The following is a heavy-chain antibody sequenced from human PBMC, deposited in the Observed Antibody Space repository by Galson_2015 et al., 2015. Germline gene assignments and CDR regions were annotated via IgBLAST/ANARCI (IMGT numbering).Heavy chain of an antibody. CDR3: ARDRPHNWFDP. Sequence: SLRLSCAASGFTFSNYWMHWVRHAPGVGLVWVSRINTDGSDAVYADSVKGRFTISRDNAKNTVYLQMNSLRADDTAVYYCARDRPHNWFDPWGQGTLVTVSS. CDR2: INTDGSDA. CDR1: GFTFSNYW. V-gene: IGHV3-74*01. J-gene: IGHJ5*02.